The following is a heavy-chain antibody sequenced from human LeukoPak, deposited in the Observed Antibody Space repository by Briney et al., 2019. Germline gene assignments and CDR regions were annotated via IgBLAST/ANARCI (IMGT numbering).Heavy chain of an antibody. CDR2: ISGSGGST. J-gene: IGHJ5*02. CDR1: GFTVSSYG. D-gene: IGHD6-13*01. Sequence: GWAVRLICAAPGFTVSSYGMSWVRQAPGKGLEWVSAISGSGGSTYYADSVKGRFTISRDNSKNTLYLQMNSLGAEDTAVYYCARRDSSSWYPRFDPWGQGTLVTVSS. CDR3: ARRDSSSWYPRFDP. V-gene: IGHV3-23*01.